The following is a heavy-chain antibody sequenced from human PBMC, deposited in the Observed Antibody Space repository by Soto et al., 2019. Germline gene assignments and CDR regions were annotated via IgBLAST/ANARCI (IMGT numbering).Heavy chain of an antibody. V-gene: IGHV2-5*02. CDR1: GFSLSTSGVG. CDR3: ARCTGQPITS. CDR2: IYWDDDK. D-gene: IGHD3-10*02. J-gene: IGHJ5*02. Sequence: QITLKESGPPLVKPTQTLTLTCTFSGFSLSTSGVGVGWIRQPPGKALEWLAHIYWDDDKRYSASLKNRLTITNDTSKNQVVLTMSNRAPVDTATYYCARCTGQPITSWGQGTLVTVSS.